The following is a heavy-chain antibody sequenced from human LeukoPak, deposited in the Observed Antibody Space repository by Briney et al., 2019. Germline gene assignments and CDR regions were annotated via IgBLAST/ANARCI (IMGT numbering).Heavy chain of an antibody. J-gene: IGHJ5*02. CDR2: IYYSEST. D-gene: IGHD6-6*01. CDR3: ARYSSSSGWFDP. V-gene: IGHV4-39*01. Sequence: SETLSLTCTVSGGSISSSNYYWVWIRQPPGKGLEWLGNIYYSESTWYNPSLKSRVTISVDTSKNQFSLKLSSVTAADTAVYYCARYSSSSGWFDPWGQGALVTVSS. CDR1: GGSISSSNYY.